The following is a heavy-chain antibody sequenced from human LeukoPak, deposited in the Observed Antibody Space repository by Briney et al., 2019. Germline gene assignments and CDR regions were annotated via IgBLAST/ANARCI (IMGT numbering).Heavy chain of an antibody. J-gene: IGHJ4*02. CDR2: IYTSGST. CDR1: GGSIRSYY. CDR3: ARDRTERRGWYVAFDY. D-gene: IGHD6-19*01. V-gene: IGHV4-4*07. Sequence: SETLSLSCTVSGGSIRSYYWSWIRQPAGKGLEWIGRIYTSGSTNYNPSLKSRVTMSVDTSKNQFSLKLSSVTAADTAVYYCARDRTERRGWYVAFDYWGQGTLVTVSS.